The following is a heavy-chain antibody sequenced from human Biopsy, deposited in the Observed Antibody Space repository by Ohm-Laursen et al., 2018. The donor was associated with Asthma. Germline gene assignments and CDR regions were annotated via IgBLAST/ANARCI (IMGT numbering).Heavy chain of an antibody. CDR1: GFTFSSYW. J-gene: IGHJ4*02. V-gene: IGHV3-48*02. CDR2: ISSSSSTI. CDR3: ARPRWGPYGY. D-gene: IGHD4-17*01. Sequence: GSLRLSCTASGFTFSSYWMNWVRQAPGKGLEWVSYISSSSSTIYYADSVKGRFTISRDNAKNSLYLQMNSLRDEDTAVYYCARPRWGPYGYWGQGTLVTVSS.